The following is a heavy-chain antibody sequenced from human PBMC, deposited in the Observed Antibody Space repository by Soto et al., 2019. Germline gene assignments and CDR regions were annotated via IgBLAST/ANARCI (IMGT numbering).Heavy chain of an antibody. CDR1: GFTFSSYA. D-gene: IGHD3-10*01. CDR2: ISYDGSNK. J-gene: IGHJ4*02. CDR3: ARDLSLWFGESPGDY. V-gene: IGHV3-30-3*01. Sequence: QVQLVESGGGVVQPGRSLRLSCAASGFTFSSYAMHWVRQAPGKGLEWVAVISYDGSNKYYADSVKGRFTISRDNCKNTLYLQMNSLRAEDTAVYYCARDLSLWFGESPGDYWGQGTLVTVSS.